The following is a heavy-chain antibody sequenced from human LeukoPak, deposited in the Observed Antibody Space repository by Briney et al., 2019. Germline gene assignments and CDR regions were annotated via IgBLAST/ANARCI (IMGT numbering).Heavy chain of an antibody. CDR1: GGTFSSYA. Sequence: ASVKVSCKASGGTFSSYAISWVRQAPGQGLEWMGGIIPILGIANYAQKFQGRVTITADKSTSTAYMELSSLRSEDTAVYYCARDRGYYYGSGSYSHNWFDPWGQGTLVTVSS. D-gene: IGHD3-10*01. J-gene: IGHJ5*02. CDR2: IIPILGIA. V-gene: IGHV1-69*10. CDR3: ARDRGYYYGSGSYSHNWFDP.